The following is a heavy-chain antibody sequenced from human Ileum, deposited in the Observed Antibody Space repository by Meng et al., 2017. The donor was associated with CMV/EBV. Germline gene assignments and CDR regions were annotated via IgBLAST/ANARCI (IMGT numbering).Heavy chain of an antibody. Sequence: GSLRLSCTVSGGSISSSSYYWGWIRQPPGKGLEWIGSIYYSGSTYYNPSLKSRVTISVDTSKNQFSLKLSSVTAADTAVYYCARDTVVPAAKSYYYYGMDVWGQGTTVTVSS. V-gene: IGHV4-39*07. CDR3: ARDTVVPAAKSYYYYGMDV. CDR1: GGSISSSSYY. CDR2: IYYSGST. D-gene: IGHD2-2*01. J-gene: IGHJ6*02.